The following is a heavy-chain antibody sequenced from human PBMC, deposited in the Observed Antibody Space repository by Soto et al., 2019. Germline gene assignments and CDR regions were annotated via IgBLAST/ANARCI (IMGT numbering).Heavy chain of an antibody. CDR3: ARLDGYNSFDQ. CDR2: IFDNGAT. D-gene: IGHD2-21*01. Sequence: GLVKPSQTLSLTCAVSGDSISNGGYYWSWIRQPPGKGLEWIGYIFDNGATFYHPSLMGRVTISVDRSKNYFSLRLYSVTAADTAVYFCARLDGYNSFDQWGQGTLVTVSS. V-gene: IGHV4-30-2*01. CDR1: GDSISNGGYY. J-gene: IGHJ4*02.